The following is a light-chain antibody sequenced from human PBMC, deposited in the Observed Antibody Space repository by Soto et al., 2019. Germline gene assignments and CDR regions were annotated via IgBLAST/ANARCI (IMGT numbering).Light chain of an antibody. CDR2: DAS. CDR1: QSISSW. V-gene: IGKV1-5*01. J-gene: IGKJ5*01. CDR3: QQRTNWPPT. Sequence: DIQMTQSPSTLSASVGDRVTITCRASQSISSWLAWYQQKPGKAPKLLIYDASSLESGVPSRFSGSGSGTDFTLTISSLEPEDFAVYYCQQRTNWPPTFGQGTRLEIK.